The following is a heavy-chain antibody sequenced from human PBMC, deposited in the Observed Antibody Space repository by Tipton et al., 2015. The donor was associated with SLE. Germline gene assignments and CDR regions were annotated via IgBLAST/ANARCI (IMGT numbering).Heavy chain of an antibody. Sequence: TLSLTCAVSGYSVSSGYYWGWIRQPPGKGLEWIGSIYHSGSTYYNPSLKSRVTISVDTSKKQFSLKLSSVTAADTAVYYCASDRSGSYSQGHFGYWGQGTLVTVSS. V-gene: IGHV4-38-2*01. CDR2: IYHSGST. D-gene: IGHD3-10*01. CDR3: ASDRSGSYSQGHFGY. CDR1: GYSVSSGYY. J-gene: IGHJ4*02.